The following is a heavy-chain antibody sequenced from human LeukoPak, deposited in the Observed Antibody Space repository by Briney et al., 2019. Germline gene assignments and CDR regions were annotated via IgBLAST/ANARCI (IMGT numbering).Heavy chain of an antibody. CDR1: GFTFSSFT. CDR2: ISDGSRDT. Sequence: GGSLRLSCATSGFTFSSFTMNWVRQAPGKGLEWVSTISDGSRDTHYADSVKGRFTISRDNSKNTLYLQMNSLRAEDTAVYYCASSGDGTYFDYWGQGTLVTVSS. D-gene: IGHD6-19*01. J-gene: IGHJ4*02. V-gene: IGHV3-23*01. CDR3: ASSGDGTYFDY.